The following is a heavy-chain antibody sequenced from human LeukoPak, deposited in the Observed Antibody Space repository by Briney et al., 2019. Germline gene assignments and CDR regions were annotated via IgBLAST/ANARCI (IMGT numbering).Heavy chain of an antibody. V-gene: IGHV3-53*01. D-gene: IGHD4-17*01. CDR3: ARVDYGDGDYFDY. J-gene: IGHJ4*02. CDR1: GFTVSSNY. Sequence: GGSLRLSCAASGFTVSSNYMSWVRQAPGKGLEWVSVIYSGGSTYYADSVKGRFTISRDNSKNTLYLQMNSLRAEDTAVYYCARVDYGDGDYFDYWGQGTLVTVSS. CDR2: IYSGGST.